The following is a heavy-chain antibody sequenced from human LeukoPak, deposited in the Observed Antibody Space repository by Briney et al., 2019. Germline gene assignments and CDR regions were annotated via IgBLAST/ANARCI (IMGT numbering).Heavy chain of an antibody. V-gene: IGHV3-21*01. CDR3: ARDESGDNDAFDI. CDR2: ISGSSNYI. J-gene: IGHJ3*02. CDR1: GFTFSDYT. D-gene: IGHD2-21*01. Sequence: GGSLRLSCATSGFTFSDYTMNWVRLVPGKGLEWVASISGSSNYIYYADSVKGRFTISRGNAKNSLYLQMNSLRVEDTAVYYCARDESGDNDAFDIWGQGTMVTVSS.